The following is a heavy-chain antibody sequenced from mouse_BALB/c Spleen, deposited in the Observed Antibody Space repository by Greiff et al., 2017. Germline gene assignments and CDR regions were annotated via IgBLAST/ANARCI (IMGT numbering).Heavy chain of an antibody. J-gene: IGHJ2*01. CDR2: IYPGNVNT. CDR3: ARSEGWLLDY. V-gene: IGHV1S56*01. D-gene: IGHD2-3*01. Sequence: QVQLQQSGPELVKPGASVRISCKASGYTFTSYYIHWVKQRPGQGLEWIGWIYPGNVNTKYNEKFKGKATLTADKSSSTAYMQLSSLTSEDSAVYFCARSEGWLLDYWGQGTTLTVSS. CDR1: GYTFTSYY.